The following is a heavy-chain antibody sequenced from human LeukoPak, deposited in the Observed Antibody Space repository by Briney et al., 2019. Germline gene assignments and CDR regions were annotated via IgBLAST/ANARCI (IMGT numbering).Heavy chain of an antibody. CDR1: GFTFSNYW. J-gene: IGHJ4*02. D-gene: IGHD1-26*01. CDR3: ARDFGSTGSYDY. CDR2: IKPDGSEQ. Sequence: GGSLGLSCTASGFTFSNYWMGWVRQAPGKGLEWVGNIKPDGSEQYYGDSLKGRFTMPRDNAKNSLYLNMNSLRAEDTALYYCARDFGSTGSYDYWGQGALVTVSS. V-gene: IGHV3-7*01.